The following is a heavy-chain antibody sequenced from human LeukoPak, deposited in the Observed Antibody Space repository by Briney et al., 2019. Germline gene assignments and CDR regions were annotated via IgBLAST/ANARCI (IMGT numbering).Heavy chain of an antibody. CDR1: GGSIFSGVYY. D-gene: IGHD3-22*01. V-gene: IGHV4-30-4*01. J-gene: IGHJ5*02. CDR3: ARGDYNDGAGYLDH. CDR2: IYYNGIT. Sequence: KPSQTLSLTCTVSGGSIFSGVYYWNWVRQPPGEGLEWIGYIYYNGITYYNPSFESRVTISVETSKNQFSLKLSSVTAADTAVYYCARGDYNDGAGYLDHWGQGTLVPVSS.